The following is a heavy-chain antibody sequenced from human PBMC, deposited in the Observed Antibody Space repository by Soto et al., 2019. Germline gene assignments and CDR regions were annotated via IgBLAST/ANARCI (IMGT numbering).Heavy chain of an antibody. J-gene: IGHJ4*02. Sequence: PSETLSLTCAVSGGSISSGGYSWSWIRQPPGKGLEWIGYIYHSGSTYYNPSLKSRVTISVDRSKNQFSLKLSSVTAADTAVYYCARDYYGSGAPVYFDYWGQGTLVTVS. D-gene: IGHD3-10*01. V-gene: IGHV4-30-2*01. CDR3: ARDYYGSGAPVYFDY. CDR1: GGSISSGGYS. CDR2: IYHSGST.